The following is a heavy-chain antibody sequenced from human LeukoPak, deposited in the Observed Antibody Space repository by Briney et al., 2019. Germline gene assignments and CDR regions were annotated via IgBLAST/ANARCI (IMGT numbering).Heavy chain of an antibody. CDR2: IIPIFGIE. D-gene: IGHD4-23*01. V-gene: IGHV1-69*04. CDR1: GGTFTRYA. Sequence: SVKLSCKASGGTFTRYAISGVGQAPGKGLEWMGRIIPIFGIENYAQKFQGRVTITADKFTSTAYIELSSLRSEDTAVYYCAGWEGGNSGYYFDYWGQGTLVTVSS. J-gene: IGHJ4*02. CDR3: AGWEGGNSGYYFDY.